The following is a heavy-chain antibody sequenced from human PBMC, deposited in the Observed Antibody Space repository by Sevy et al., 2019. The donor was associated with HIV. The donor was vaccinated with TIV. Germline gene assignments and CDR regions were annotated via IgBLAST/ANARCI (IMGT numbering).Heavy chain of an antibody. Sequence: GGSLRLSCAASGFTFSSYAMSWVRQAPGKGLEWVSAISGSGGSTYYAYSVKGRFTISRDNSKNTLYLQMNSLRAEDTAVYYCAKVRTIVVVPAAIYFDYWGQGTLVTVSS. V-gene: IGHV3-23*01. J-gene: IGHJ4*02. D-gene: IGHD2-2*01. CDR3: AKVRTIVVVPAAIYFDY. CDR2: ISGSGGST. CDR1: GFTFSSYA.